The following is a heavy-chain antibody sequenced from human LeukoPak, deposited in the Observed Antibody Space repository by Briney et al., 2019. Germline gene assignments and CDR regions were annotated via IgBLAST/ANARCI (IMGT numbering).Heavy chain of an antibody. Sequence: SETLSLTCTVSGGSISRSSYYWGCIRQPPGKGLEWIGSIHYSGIIYYNPSLKSRVTISVDTSKNHFPLKLSSVTAADTAVYYCARHQEVDFDLWGRGTLVTVSS. CDR2: IHYSGII. CDR3: ARHQEVDFDL. J-gene: IGHJ2*01. V-gene: IGHV4-39*01. CDR1: GGSISRSSYY.